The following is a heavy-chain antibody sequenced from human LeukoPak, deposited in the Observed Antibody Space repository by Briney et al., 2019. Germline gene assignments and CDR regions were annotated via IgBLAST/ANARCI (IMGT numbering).Heavy chain of an antibody. V-gene: IGHV5-51*01. CDR3: AVTATNSGYFDS. CDR1: GYSFSDYW. CDR2: IYPADSDT. Sequence: GESLKISCKGSGYSFSDYWIGWVRQVPGKGLEWMGFIYPADSDTRYSPSFQGQDTISADKSITTAYLQWRSLKASDTAMYYCAVTATNSGYFDSWGQGALVTVSS. J-gene: IGHJ4*02. D-gene: IGHD1-26*01.